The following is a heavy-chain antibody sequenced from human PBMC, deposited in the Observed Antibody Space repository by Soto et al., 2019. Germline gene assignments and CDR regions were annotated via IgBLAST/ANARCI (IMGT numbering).Heavy chain of an antibody. Sequence: GGSLRLSCAASGFTFSSYAMSWVCQAPGKGLEWVAAISGSGGSTYYADSVKGRFTISRDNSKNTLYLQMNSLRAEDTAVYYCAKASSHRVVPAANWFDPWGQGTLVTVSS. CDR3: AKASSHRVVPAANWFDP. V-gene: IGHV3-23*01. J-gene: IGHJ5*02. CDR1: GFTFSSYA. D-gene: IGHD2-2*01. CDR2: ISGSGGST.